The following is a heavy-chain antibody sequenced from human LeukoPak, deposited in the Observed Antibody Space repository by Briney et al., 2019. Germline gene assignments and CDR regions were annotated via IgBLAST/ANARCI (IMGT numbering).Heavy chain of an antibody. V-gene: IGHV4-39*01. CDR2: IYYSGST. CDR3: ARPRHYYDSSGYFKYYFDY. Sequence: SETLSLTCTVSGGSISSSSYYWGWIRQPPGKGLEWIGSIYYSGSTYYNPSLKSRVTISVDTSKNQFSLKLSSVTAADTAVYYCARPRHYYDSSGYFKYYFDYWGQGTLVTVSS. CDR1: GGSISSSSYY. D-gene: IGHD3-22*01. J-gene: IGHJ4*02.